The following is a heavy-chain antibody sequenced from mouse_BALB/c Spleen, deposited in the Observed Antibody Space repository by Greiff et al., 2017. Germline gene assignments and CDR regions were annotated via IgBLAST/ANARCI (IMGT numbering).Heavy chain of an antibody. D-gene: IGHD1-2*01. V-gene: IGHV1S29*02. Sequence: EVKLQQSGPELVKPGASVKISCKASGYTFTDYNMHWVKQSHGKSLEWIGYIYPYNGGTGYNQKFKSKATLTVDNSSSTAYMELRSLTSEDSAVYYCASESVFTTATAYWGQGTLVTVSA. CDR1: GYTFTDYN. J-gene: IGHJ3*01. CDR2: IYPYNGGT. CDR3: ASESVFTTATAY.